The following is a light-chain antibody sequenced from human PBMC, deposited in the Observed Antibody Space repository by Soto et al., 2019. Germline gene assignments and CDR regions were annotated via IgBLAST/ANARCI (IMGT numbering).Light chain of an antibody. J-gene: IGKJ1*01. Sequence: EIVLTQSPGTLSLSPGERATLSCRASQSVSSSYLAWYQQKPGQAPRLLIYGASSRATGIPDMFSGSGSGTDFTLTISRLEPEDFAVYYCQQYCSSPPTFGQGTKVEIK. CDR3: QQYCSSPPT. CDR1: QSVSSSY. CDR2: GAS. V-gene: IGKV3-20*01.